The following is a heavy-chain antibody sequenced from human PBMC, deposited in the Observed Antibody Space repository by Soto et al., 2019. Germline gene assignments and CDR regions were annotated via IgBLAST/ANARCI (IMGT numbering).Heavy chain of an antibody. V-gene: IGHV2-5*02. J-gene: IGHJ6*02. Sequence: QITLKESGPTLVKPTQTLTLTCTFSGFSLSTSGVGVAWIRQPPRKALEWLALIYWDDDKRYRPSLESRLTITTDTSKNQVVLTMTNMDSVDTATYYCAYLPCSGGSCYWFSFSGMDVWGQGTTVTVSS. CDR3: AYLPCSGGSCYWFSFSGMDV. CDR2: IYWDDDK. D-gene: IGHD2-15*01. CDR1: GFSLSTSGVG.